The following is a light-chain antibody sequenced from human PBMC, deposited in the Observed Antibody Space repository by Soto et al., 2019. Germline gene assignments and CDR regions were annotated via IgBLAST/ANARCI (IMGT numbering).Light chain of an antibody. Sequence: NFMLTQPHSVSESPGKTLTISCTRSSGSIASNFVQWYQQRPGGAPTTVIYEDYQRPSGVPDRFSGSIDSSSNSASLTISGLKTEDEADYYCQSYDRSSVVFGGGTQLTVL. CDR1: SGSIASNF. V-gene: IGLV6-57*04. CDR3: QSYDRSSVV. CDR2: EDY. J-gene: IGLJ2*01.